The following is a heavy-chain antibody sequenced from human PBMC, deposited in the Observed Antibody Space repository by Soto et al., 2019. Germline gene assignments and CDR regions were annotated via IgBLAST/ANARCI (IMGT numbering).Heavy chain of an antibody. J-gene: IGHJ5*02. D-gene: IGHD3-22*01. CDR2: IWSDGSNK. Sequence: QVQLVESGGGVVQPGRSLRLSCAASGFTFSNYGMHWVRQAPGKGLEWVAVIWSDGSNKYYADSVKGRFTISRDNSGDTLHLQMNSLRVEDTAVYYCARDAYSYDTSGHFDPGGQGPLVTVSS. V-gene: IGHV3-33*01. CDR3: ARDAYSYDTSGHFDP. CDR1: GFTFSNYG.